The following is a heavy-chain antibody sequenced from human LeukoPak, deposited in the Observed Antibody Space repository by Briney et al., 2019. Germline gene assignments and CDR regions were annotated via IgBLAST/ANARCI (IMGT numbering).Heavy chain of an antibody. CDR3: AKDSHWILFDD. V-gene: IGHV3-23*01. Sequence: SGGSLRLSCEASEFRLDDYDMTWVRQAPGKGLEWVSGIGGSGTRTYYADSVKGRFTISRDNSKNTLYLQMNSLRDEDTAVYYCAKDSHWILFDDWGQGTLVTVSS. D-gene: IGHD2-2*03. CDR2: IGGSGTRT. CDR1: EFRLDDYD. J-gene: IGHJ4*02.